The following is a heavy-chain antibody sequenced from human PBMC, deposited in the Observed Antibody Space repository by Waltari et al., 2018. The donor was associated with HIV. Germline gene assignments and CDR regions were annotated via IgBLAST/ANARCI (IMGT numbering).Heavy chain of an antibody. CDR2: IYYSGST. CDR1: GGSISSYY. V-gene: IGHV4-59*01. J-gene: IGHJ6*02. D-gene: IGHD3-10*01. CDR3: ARDQYYYGSGSPYYYGMDV. Sequence: QVQLQESGPGLVKPSETLSLTCTVSGGSISSYYWSWIRQPPGKGLEWIGYIYYSGSTNYNPSLKSRVTISVDTSKNQFSLKLSSVTAADTAVYYCARDQYYYGSGSPYYYGMDVWGQGTTVTVSS.